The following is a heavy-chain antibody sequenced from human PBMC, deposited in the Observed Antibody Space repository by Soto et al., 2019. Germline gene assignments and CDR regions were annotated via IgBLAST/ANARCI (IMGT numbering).Heavy chain of an antibody. D-gene: IGHD3-10*01. CDR1: GGTFGTYA. V-gene: IGHV1-69*12. Sequence: QVQLVQSGAEVKKPGSSVKVSCKASGGTFGTYAISWVRQAPGQGLEWMGGIIPWFGTRNYTKQFQDRVTFTANESTSTVYMELTRLRFEDTAVYYWARGLWRTVTTPTMVYDGFESWGQGSRVIVSS. J-gene: IGHJ5*01. CDR3: ARGLWRTVTTPTMVYDGFES. CDR2: IIPWFGTR.